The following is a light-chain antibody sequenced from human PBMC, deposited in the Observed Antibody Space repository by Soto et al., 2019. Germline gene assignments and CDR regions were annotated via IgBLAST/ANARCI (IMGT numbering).Light chain of an antibody. V-gene: IGKV1-39*01. CDR3: QQSSTIPLT. CDR2: VAS. Sequence: DIQMTQSPSSLSASVGDRIIITCRASQNINTYLNWYQQKPGKAPNLLIYVASSLQSGVPPRFSGSGSGTDFTLTISSLQPEDVATYYCQQSSTIPLTFGQGTRLEIK. J-gene: IGKJ5*01. CDR1: QNINTY.